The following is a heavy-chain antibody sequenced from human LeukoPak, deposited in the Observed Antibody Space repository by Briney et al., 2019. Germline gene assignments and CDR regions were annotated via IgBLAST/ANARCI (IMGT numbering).Heavy chain of an antibody. Sequence: SETLSLTCTVSGGSISSYYWSWIRQPPGKGLEWIGYIYYSGRTNYNPSLKSRVTISVDKTKNQFSLKLSSVTAADTAVYYCARGFGDYYDSSGPSPYGYWGQGTLVTVSS. CDR1: GGSISSYY. J-gene: IGHJ4*02. CDR3: ARGFGDYYDSSGPSPYGY. V-gene: IGHV4-59*01. CDR2: IYYSGRT. D-gene: IGHD3-22*01.